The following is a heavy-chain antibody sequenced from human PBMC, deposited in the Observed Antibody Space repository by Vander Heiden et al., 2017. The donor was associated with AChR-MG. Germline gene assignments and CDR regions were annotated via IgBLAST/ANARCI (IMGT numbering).Heavy chain of an antibody. CDR3: VRGLGDF. Sequence: EVPLVESGGGLVQPGGSLRLSCAATGCTCSTGWMHWVRQVPGKGLVWVSRINSDGTLITYADSVKGRFTISRDNAKNTLYLQMNSLRAEDTAVYYCVRGLGDFWGQGTLVTVSS. J-gene: IGHJ4*02. CDR1: GCTCSTGW. V-gene: IGHV3-74*01. CDR2: INSDGTLI.